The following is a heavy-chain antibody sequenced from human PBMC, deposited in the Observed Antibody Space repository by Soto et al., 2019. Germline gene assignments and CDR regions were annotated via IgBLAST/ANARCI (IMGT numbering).Heavy chain of an antibody. D-gene: IGHD3-22*01. CDR3: ARSYYYDGSGYYYDGYYYYGMDV. V-gene: IGHV5-10-1*01. CDR1: GYSFTSYW. Sequence: PGESLKLSCKGSGYSFTSYWISWVRQMPGKGLEWMGRIDPSDSHTNYSPSFQGHVTISADKSISTAYLQWSSLKASDTAMYYCARSYYYDGSGYYYDGYYYYGMDVWGQGTTVTVSS. J-gene: IGHJ6*02. CDR2: IDPSDSHT.